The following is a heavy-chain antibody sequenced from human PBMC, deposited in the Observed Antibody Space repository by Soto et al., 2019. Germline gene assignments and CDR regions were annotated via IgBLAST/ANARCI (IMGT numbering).Heavy chain of an antibody. CDR1: GGPFSNYA. D-gene: IGHD3-22*01. V-gene: IGHV1-69*01. J-gene: IGHJ3*01. Sequence: QVQLVQSGAEVKKPGSSVRVSCKSSGGPFSNYAISWVRQAPGQGLEWMGGIIPIFGTADYPQKFQDRVTITADESTGTAYLELRSLRSEDTAVYYCARDLEPRDRSGYAVDLWGQGTMVTGSS. CDR2: IIPIFGTA. CDR3: ARDLEPRDRSGYAVDL.